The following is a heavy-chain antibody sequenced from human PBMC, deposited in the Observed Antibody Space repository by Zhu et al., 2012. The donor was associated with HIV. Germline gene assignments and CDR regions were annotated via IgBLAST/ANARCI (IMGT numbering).Heavy chain of an antibody. Sequence: QVVQSGGGPAQPGGSLRLSCTVSGFNVKDHYMTWVRQGPEKGLEWVSVVYGDGSTYYADSVRGRFTVSRDYSNNTLFLQMRSLRVEDTATYYCARGVKWLDPWGQGLPGHRLF. CDR3: ARGVKWLDP. CDR1: GFNVKDHY. V-gene: IGHV3-53*02. J-gene: IGHJ5*02. CDR2: VYGDGST. D-gene: IGHD4-11*01.